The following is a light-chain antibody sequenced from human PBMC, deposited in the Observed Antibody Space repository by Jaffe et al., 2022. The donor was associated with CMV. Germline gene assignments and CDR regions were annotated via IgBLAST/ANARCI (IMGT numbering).Light chain of an antibody. CDR1: QSVSTW. J-gene: IGKJ1*01. CDR2: KAS. Sequence: DIQLTQSPSTLSAVVGDTVTITCRASQSVSTWLAWYQQKPGKAPKLLIYKASTLENEVPPRFSGNGSGTEFTLTISSLQPDDFATYHCQQYNNYSGTFGQGTRVEFK. CDR3: QQYNNYSGT. V-gene: IGKV1-5*03.